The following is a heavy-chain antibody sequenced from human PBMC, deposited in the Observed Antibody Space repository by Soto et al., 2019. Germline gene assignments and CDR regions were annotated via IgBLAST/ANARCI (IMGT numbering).Heavy chain of an antibody. D-gene: IGHD1-1*01. CDR3: ARGTIMKNWNPTPGFFDP. V-gene: IGHV6-1*01. Sequence: SQTLSLTCAISGDSVSSNSDAWNWIRQSPSRGLEWLGRTYYRYKWYNDYAVSVKSRITINPYTSKSQFSRQLNSVSPEDTAVYYCARGTIMKNWNPTPGFFDPWGQGTLVTVSS. CDR2: TYYRYKWYN. CDR1: GDSVSSNSDA. J-gene: IGHJ5*02.